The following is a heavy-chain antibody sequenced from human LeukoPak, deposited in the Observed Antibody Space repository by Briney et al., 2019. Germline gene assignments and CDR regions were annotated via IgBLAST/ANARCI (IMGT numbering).Heavy chain of an antibody. CDR2: INPNSGGT. CDR1: GYTFTDYY. D-gene: IGHD4/OR15-4a*01. V-gene: IGHV1-2*02. J-gene: IGHJ4*02. Sequence: GASVKVSFKTSGYTFTDYYIHWVRQAPGQGLEWMGWINPNSGGTKYAQNFQGRVTMTRDTSISTAYMELSSLRSDDTAAYYCARTLTTWPYYFDFWGQGTLVTVSS. CDR3: ARTLTTWPYYFDF.